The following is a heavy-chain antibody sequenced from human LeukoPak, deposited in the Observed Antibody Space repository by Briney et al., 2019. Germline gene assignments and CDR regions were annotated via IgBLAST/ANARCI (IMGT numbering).Heavy chain of an antibody. CDR2: ISSSSNTI. CDR3: ATASLPGTTYDF. CDR1: GFTFSSYS. J-gene: IGHJ4*02. D-gene: IGHD3-10*01. V-gene: IGHV3-48*02. Sequence: GGSLRLSCAASGFTFSSYSMNWVRQAPGKGLEWVSYISSSSNTIYYADSVKGRFAISRDNAKNSQYLQMNSLRDEDTAVYYCATASLPGTTYDFWGQGTLVTVSS.